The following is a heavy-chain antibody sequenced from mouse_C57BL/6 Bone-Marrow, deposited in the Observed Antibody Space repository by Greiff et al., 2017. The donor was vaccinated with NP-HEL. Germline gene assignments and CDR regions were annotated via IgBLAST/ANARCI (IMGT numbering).Heavy chain of an antibody. CDR3: ARLVAPYYFDY. J-gene: IGHJ2*01. CDR2: ISNGGGST. D-gene: IGHD1-1*01. Sequence: EVNVVESGGGLVQPGGSLKLSCAASGFTFSDYYMYWVRQTPEKRLEWVAYISNGGGSTYYPDTVKGRFTISRDNAKNTLYLQMSRLKSEDTAMYYCARLVAPYYFDYWGQGTTLTVSS. CDR1: GFTFSDYY. V-gene: IGHV5-12*01.